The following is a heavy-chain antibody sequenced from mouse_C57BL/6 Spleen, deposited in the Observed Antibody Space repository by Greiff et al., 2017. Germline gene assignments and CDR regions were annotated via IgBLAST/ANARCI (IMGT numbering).Heavy chain of an antibody. CDR3: TRYYGSSYWYFDV. D-gene: IGHD1-1*01. V-gene: IGHV1-15*01. CDR1: GYTFTDYE. Sequence: QVQLQQSGAELVRPGASVTLSCKASGYTFTDYEMHWVKQTPVHGLEWIGAIDPETGGTAYNQKFKGKAILTADKSSSTAYMELRSLTSEDSAVYYCTRYYGSSYWYFDVWGTGTTVTAAS. CDR2: IDPETGGT. J-gene: IGHJ1*03.